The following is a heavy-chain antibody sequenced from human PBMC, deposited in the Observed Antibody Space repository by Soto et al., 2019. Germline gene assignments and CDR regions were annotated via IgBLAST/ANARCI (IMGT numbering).Heavy chain of an antibody. D-gene: IGHD3-10*01. V-gene: IGHV1-24*01. CDR2: FDPEYGET. CDR1: GYTLTELS. J-gene: IGHJ3*02. Sequence: ASVKVSCKVSGYTLTELSMHWVRQAPGKGLEWMGGFDPEYGETIYAQKFQGRVTMTENTSTDTAYMELSSLRSEDTAVYYCATSPPYYWRYDAFDIWGQGTMVTVSS. CDR3: ATSPPYYWRYDAFDI.